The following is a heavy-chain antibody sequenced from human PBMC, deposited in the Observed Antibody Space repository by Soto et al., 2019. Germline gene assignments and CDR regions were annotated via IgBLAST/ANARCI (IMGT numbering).Heavy chain of an antibody. CDR1: GFTLSIYS. CDR2: ISYDGSNK. J-gene: IGHJ4*02. D-gene: IGHD6-13*01. CDR3: AKELRYSSSWYDFDY. V-gene: IGHV3-30*18. Sequence: PGGSLRLSCAASGFTLSIYSMSWVRQAPGKGLEWVAVISYDGSNKYYADSVKGRFTISRDNSKNTLYLQMNSLRAEDTAVYYCAKELRYSSSWYDFDYWGQGTLVTISS.